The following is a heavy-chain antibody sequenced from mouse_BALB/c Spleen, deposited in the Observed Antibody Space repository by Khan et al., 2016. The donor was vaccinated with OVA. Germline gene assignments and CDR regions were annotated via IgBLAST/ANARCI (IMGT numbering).Heavy chain of an antibody. CDR1: GYSITSGYN. CDR3: ASAGYYPYFDV. D-gene: IGHD2-3*01. Sequence: EVKLLESGPDLVKPSQSLSLTCTVTGYSITSGYNWHWIRQFPGNKLEWMGYIHYSGSTNYSPSLKSRISITRDTSKNQFFLQLNSVTTEDTATYYSASAGYYPYFDVWGAGTTVTVSS. V-gene: IGHV3-1*02. CDR2: IHYSGST. J-gene: IGHJ1*01.